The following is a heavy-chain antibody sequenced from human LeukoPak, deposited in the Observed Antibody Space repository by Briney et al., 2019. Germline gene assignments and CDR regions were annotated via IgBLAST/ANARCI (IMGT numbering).Heavy chain of an antibody. CDR2: IYYSGST. Sequence: ETLSLTCTVSGGSISSGGYYWSWIRQHPGKGLEWIGYIYYSGSTNYNPSLKSRVTISVDTSKNQFSLKLSSVTAADTAVYYCAGHYYGSGSYNYYYYGMDVWGQGTTVTVSS. V-gene: IGHV4-61*08. D-gene: IGHD3-10*01. CDR1: GGSISSGGYY. CDR3: AGHYYGSGSYNYYYYGMDV. J-gene: IGHJ6*02.